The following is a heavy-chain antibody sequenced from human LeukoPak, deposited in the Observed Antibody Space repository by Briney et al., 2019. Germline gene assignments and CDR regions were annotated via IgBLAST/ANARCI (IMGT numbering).Heavy chain of an antibody. J-gene: IGHJ4*02. D-gene: IGHD3-9*01. CDR1: GDTLTKLS. CDR2: FDPEHGEV. V-gene: IGHV1-24*01. CDR3: ATGGRWDLLKY. Sequence: ASVKVSCKVSGDTLTKLSTHWVRQAPGKGLEWMGGFDPEHGEVIYAQKLQGRVTITEDRSTDTAYMELSSLRSEDTAVYYCATGGRWDLLKYWGRGTLVTVSS.